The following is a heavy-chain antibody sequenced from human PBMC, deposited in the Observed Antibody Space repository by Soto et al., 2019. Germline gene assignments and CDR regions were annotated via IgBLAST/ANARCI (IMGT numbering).Heavy chain of an antibody. V-gene: IGHV4-39*01. CDR3: ARHGGGLRIQLWSFDY. CDR2: IYYSGST. J-gene: IGHJ4*02. CDR1: GGSISSSSYY. D-gene: IGHD5-18*01. Sequence: SETLSLTCTVSGGSISSSSYYWGWIRQPPGKGLEWIGSIYYSGSTYYNPSLKSRVTISVDTSKNQFSLKLSSVTAADTAVYYCARHGGGLRIQLWSFDYWGQGTLVTVSS.